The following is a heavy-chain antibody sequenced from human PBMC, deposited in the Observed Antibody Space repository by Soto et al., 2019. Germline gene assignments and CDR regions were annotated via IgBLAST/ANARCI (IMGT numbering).Heavy chain of an antibody. CDR1: GGTFSSYA. V-gene: IGHV1-69*12. Sequence: QVQLVQSGAEVKKPGSSVKVSCKASGGTFSSYAISWVRQAPGQGLEWMGGIIPIFGTADYAKKFQGSVTITADESTSTAYMELSSLRSEDTAVSYCASPPPISGGASDRVSYYYYYGMDVWGQGTTVTVSS. D-gene: IGHD2-15*01. J-gene: IGHJ6*02. CDR3: ASPPPISGGASDRVSYYYYYGMDV. CDR2: IIPIFGTA.